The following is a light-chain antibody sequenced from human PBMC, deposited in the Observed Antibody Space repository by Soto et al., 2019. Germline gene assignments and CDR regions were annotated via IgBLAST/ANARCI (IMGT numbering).Light chain of an antibody. CDR3: QQLNSFPYT. CDR2: AAS. J-gene: IGKJ2*01. CDR1: QGIGSY. V-gene: IGKV1-9*01. Sequence: DIQLTQSPSFLSASVRDRVTITCRASQGIGSYLAWYQQKPGKAPNLLIYAASTLQSGVPSRFSGSGSGTEFTLTISNLQPEDFATYYCQQLNSFPYTFGQGTNLEIK.